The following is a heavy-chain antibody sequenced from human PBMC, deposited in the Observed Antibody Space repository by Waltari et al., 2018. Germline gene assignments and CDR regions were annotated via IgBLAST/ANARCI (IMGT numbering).Heavy chain of an antibody. D-gene: IGHD3-10*01. V-gene: IGHV3-23*04. Sequence: EVQLVESGGGLVQPGGSLRLSCVASGFTFSSYAMSWVRQAPGKGLEWVSAISGSGGSTSYADSLKGRFTISRDNTKNTLYLQMNSLRAEDTAVHYCAKDLGSGSFGYYFYMDVWGKGTTVTVSS. CDR2: ISGSGGST. CDR1: GFTFSSYA. J-gene: IGHJ6*03. CDR3: AKDLGSGSFGYYFYMDV.